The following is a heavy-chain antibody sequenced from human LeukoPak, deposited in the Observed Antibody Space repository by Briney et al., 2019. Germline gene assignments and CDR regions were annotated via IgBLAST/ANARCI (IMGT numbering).Heavy chain of an antibody. D-gene: IGHD4-17*01. V-gene: IGHV1-2*02. J-gene: IGHJ4*02. Sequence: GASVKVSCKASGYTFTGYYMHWVRQAPGQGLEWMGWINPNSGGTNYAQKFQGRVTMTRDTSISTAYMELSRLRSDDTAVYYCARDWEVAVTTGDYWGQGTLVTVSS. CDR2: INPNSGGT. CDR1: GYTFTGYY. CDR3: ARDWEVAVTTGDY.